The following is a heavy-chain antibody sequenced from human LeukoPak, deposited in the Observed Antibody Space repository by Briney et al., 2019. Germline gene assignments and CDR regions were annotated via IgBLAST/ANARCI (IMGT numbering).Heavy chain of an antibody. CDR1: GYTFTGYY. J-gene: IGHJ3*02. D-gene: IGHD2-15*01. V-gene: IGHV1-2*02. CDR3: ARGASGSGAPYAFDI. CDR2: ISPNSGGT. Sequence: ASVKVSCKASGYTFTGYYMHWVRQAPGQGLEWMGWISPNSGGTNYAQKFQGRVTMTRDTSISTAYMELSRLRSDDTAVYYCARGASGSGAPYAFDIWGQGTMVTVPS.